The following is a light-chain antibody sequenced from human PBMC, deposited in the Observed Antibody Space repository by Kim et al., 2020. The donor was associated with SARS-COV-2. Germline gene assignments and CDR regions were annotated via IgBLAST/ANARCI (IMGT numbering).Light chain of an antibody. Sequence: VALGQTARITCGGNNIGSKNVHWYQKKPGQAPVLVIYRDSNRPSGIPERFSGSNSGNTATLTISRAQAGDEADYYCQVWDSSTYWVFGGGTQLTVL. CDR1: NIGSKN. CDR3: QVWDSSTYWV. V-gene: IGLV3-9*01. CDR2: RDS. J-gene: IGLJ3*02.